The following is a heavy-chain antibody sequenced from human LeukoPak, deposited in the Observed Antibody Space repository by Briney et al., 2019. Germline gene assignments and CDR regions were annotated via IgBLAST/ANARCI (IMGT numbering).Heavy chain of an antibody. V-gene: IGHV3-7*01. CDR1: GFTFSSYW. D-gene: IGHD3-22*01. J-gene: IGHJ5*02. Sequence: PGGSLRLSCAASGFTFSSYWMSWVRQAPGKGLEWVANIKHDGSEKYYVDSVKGRFTISRDNAKNSLYLQMNSLRAEDTAVYYCARDLGQYYDTSDNWFDPWGQGTLVTVSS. CDR2: IKHDGSEK. CDR3: ARDLGQYYDTSDNWFDP.